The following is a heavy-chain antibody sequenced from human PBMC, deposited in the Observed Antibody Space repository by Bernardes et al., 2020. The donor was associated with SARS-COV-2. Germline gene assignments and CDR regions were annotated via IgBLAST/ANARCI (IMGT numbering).Heavy chain of an antibody. CDR2: ISAYNGDT. CDR1: GYTYTNYG. J-gene: IGHJ3*02. V-gene: IGHV1-18*01. D-gene: IGHD3-22*01. Sequence: ASVKVSCKASGYTYTNYGIGWVRQAPGQGLEWMGWISAYNGDTNYAQNLQGRVTMTTDTSTSTAYMELRSLRSDDTAVYYCARAFENYYDRSGNYYSDAFDIWGQGTMVTVSP. CDR3: ARAFENYYDRSGNYYSDAFDI.